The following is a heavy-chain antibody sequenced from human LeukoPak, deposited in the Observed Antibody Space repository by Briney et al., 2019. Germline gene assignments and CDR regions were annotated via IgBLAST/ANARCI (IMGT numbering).Heavy chain of an antibody. V-gene: IGHV1-2*04. CDR3: ARGSSGRGDWFDP. J-gene: IGHJ5*02. CDR2: INPNSGGT. CDR1: GYTFIGYY. Sequence: ASVKVSCKASGYTFIGYYMHWVRQAPGQGLEWMGWINPNSGGTNYAQKFQGWVTMTRDTSISTAYMELSRLRSDDTAVYYCARGSSGRGDWFDPWGQGTLVTVSS.